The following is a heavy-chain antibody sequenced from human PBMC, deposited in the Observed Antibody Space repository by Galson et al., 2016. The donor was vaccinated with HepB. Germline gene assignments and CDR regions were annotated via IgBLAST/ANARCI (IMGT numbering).Heavy chain of an antibody. Sequence: SLRLSCAASGFTFDDYAMHWVRQAPGKGLEWVSLISWDGGSTYYADSVKGRFTISRDNSKNSLYLRMNSLRAEDTALYYCAKDIQRDSSSWYGGIYGMDVWGQGTTVTVSS. V-gene: IGHV3-43D*03. CDR1: GFTFDDYA. CDR3: AKDIQRDSSSWYGGIYGMDV. J-gene: IGHJ6*02. D-gene: IGHD6-13*01. CDR2: ISWDGGST.